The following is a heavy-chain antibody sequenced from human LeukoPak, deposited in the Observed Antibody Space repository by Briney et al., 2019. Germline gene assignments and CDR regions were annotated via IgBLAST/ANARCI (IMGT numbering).Heavy chain of an antibody. Sequence: GGSLRLSCAASGFTFDDYAMHWVRQAPGKGLEWVSGISWNSVSIAYADSVKGRFTISRDNTKNSLFLQMNSLKAEDSGFYYCVQGDSSVWSLMRYWGQGTLVTVSS. D-gene: IGHD6-25*01. J-gene: IGHJ4*02. CDR3: VQGDSSVWSLMRY. CDR2: ISWNSVSI. V-gene: IGHV3-9*01. CDR1: GFTFDDYA.